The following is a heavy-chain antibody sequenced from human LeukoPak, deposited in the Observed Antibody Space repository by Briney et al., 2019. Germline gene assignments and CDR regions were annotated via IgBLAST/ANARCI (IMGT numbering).Heavy chain of an antibody. CDR1: GFTFSSSS. CDR2: INQDGSKQ. D-gene: IGHD2-21*01. J-gene: IGHJ4*02. V-gene: IGHV3-7*01. Sequence: PGGSLRLSCSASGFTFSSSSMNWVRQAPGKGLEWVANINQDGSKQNYVDSVKGRFTVSRDNAQNSLYLQMHSLRAEDTAVYYCARDPDILLGVNFDYWGQGALVIVSS. CDR3: ARDPDILLGVNFDY.